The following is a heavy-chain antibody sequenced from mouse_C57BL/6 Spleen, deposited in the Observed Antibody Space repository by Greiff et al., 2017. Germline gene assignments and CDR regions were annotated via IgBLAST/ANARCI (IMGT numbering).Heavy chain of an antibody. CDR3: ARRYGNYVDAMDY. Sequence: VQLQQPGAELVMPGASVKLSCKASGYTFTSYWMHWVKQRPGQGLEWIGEIDPSDSYTNYNQKFKGKSTLTVDKSSSTAYMQLSSLTSEDSAVYYCARRYGNYVDAMDYWGQGTSVTVSS. D-gene: IGHD2-1*01. CDR2: IDPSDSYT. CDR1: GYTFTSYW. J-gene: IGHJ4*01. V-gene: IGHV1-69*01.